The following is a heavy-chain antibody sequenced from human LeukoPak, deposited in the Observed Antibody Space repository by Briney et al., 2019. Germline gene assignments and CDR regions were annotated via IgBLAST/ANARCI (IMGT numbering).Heavy chain of an antibody. V-gene: IGHV4-39*07. CDR2: INHSGST. CDR1: GGSISSSSYY. D-gene: IGHD6-19*01. CDR3: ASAVAGSPRAFDY. Sequence: SETLSLTCTVSGGSISSSSYYWGWIRQPPGKGLEWIGEINHSGSTNYNPSLKSRVTISVDTSKNQFSLKLSSVTAADTAVYYCASAVAGSPRAFDYWGQGTLVTVSS. J-gene: IGHJ4*02.